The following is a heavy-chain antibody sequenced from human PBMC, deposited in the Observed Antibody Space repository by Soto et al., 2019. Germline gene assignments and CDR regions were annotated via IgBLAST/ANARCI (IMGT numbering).Heavy chain of an antibody. V-gene: IGHV3-23*01. Sequence: PGGSLRLSCAASGFTFSSYAMSWVRQSPGKGLEWVSAISGSGGSTYYADSVKGRFTISRDNSKNTLYLQMTSLRAEETAVYYCAKDPPYYYDSSGYYFGYFDYLGQGALVTVSS. CDR2: ISGSGGST. D-gene: IGHD3-22*01. CDR1: GFTFSSYA. CDR3: AKDPPYYYDSSGYYFGYFDY. J-gene: IGHJ4*02.